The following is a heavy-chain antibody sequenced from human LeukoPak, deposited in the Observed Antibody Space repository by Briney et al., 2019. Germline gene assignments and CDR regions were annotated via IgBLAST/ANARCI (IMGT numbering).Heavy chain of an antibody. D-gene: IGHD3-22*01. CDR2: IYYSGST. J-gene: IGHJ4*02. CDR1: GGSISSGDYY. CDR3: ARGDYDSSGYPYFDY. V-gene: IGHV4-30-4*08. Sequence: SQTLSLTCTVSGGSISSGDYYWSWIRQPPGKGLEWIGYIYYSGSTYYNPSLKSRVTISVDTSKNQFSLKLSSVTAADTAVYYCARGDYDSSGYPYFDYWGQGTLVTVSS.